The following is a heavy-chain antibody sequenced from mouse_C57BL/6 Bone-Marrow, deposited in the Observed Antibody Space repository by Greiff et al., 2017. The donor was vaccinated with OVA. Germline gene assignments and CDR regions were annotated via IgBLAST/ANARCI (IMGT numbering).Heavy chain of an antibody. V-gene: IGHV1-69*01. CDR3: ARNGYSDC. Sequence: QVQLQQPGAELVMPGASVKLSCKASGYTFTSYWMHWVKQRPGQGLEWIGEIDPSDSYTNYNQKFKGKSTLTVDKSSSTAYMQLSSLPSEDSAVYYCARNGYSDCWGQGTTLTVSS. CDR1: GYTFTSYW. CDR2: IDPSDSYT. D-gene: IGHD2-2*01. J-gene: IGHJ2*01.